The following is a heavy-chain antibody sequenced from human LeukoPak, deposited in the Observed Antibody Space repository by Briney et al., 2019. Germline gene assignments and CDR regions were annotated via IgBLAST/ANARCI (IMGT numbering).Heavy chain of an antibody. CDR1: GFTFSSYG. D-gene: IGHD1-26*01. CDR3: ARVIVGTAYDAFDI. Sequence: GGSLRLSCAASGFTFSSYGMHWVRQAPGRGLEWAAFIRYDATNIYYTDSVKGRFTISRDNAKNSLYLQMNSLRGEDTAVYYCARVIVGTAYDAFDIWGQGTMVTVSP. J-gene: IGHJ3*02. CDR2: IRYDATNI. V-gene: IGHV3-30*02.